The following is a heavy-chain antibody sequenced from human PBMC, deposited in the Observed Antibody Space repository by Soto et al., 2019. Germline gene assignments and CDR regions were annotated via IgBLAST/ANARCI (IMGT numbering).Heavy chain of an antibody. CDR1: GFAFSNYA. D-gene: IGHD6-6*01. Sequence: GGSLRLSCAASGFAFSNYAMHWVRQAPGKGLEWVSSISTSIDATYYADSVKGRFTISRDDSKNTLYLQMNSLRAEDSAVYYCAKDRTVAARNFDYWGQVTQVTFSS. V-gene: IGHV3-23*01. J-gene: IGHJ4*02. CDR2: ISTSIDAT. CDR3: AKDRTVAARNFDY.